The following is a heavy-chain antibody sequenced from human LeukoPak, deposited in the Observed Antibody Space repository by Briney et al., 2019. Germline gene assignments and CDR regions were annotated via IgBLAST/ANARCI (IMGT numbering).Heavy chain of an antibody. CDR3: AREAVTMVRGGRPFDY. J-gene: IGHJ4*02. Sequence: PSETLPLTCAVYGGSFSGYYWSWIRQPPGEGLGWIGEINHSGSTNYNPSLKSRVTISVDTSKNQFSLKLSSVTAADTAVYYCAREAVTMVRGGRPFDYWGQGTLVTVSS. V-gene: IGHV4-34*01. CDR2: INHSGST. CDR1: GGSFSGYY. D-gene: IGHD3-10*01.